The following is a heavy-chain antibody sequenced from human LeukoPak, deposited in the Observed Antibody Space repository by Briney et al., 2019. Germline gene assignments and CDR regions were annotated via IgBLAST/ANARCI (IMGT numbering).Heavy chain of an antibody. CDR3: ARPYHYSSSWRNAFDI. J-gene: IGHJ3*02. V-gene: IGHV4-4*08. CDR2: IYTSGST. Sequence: SETLSLTCTVSGGSISSYYWSWIRQPPGKGLEWIGHIYTSGSTNYNPSLKSRVTTSVDTSKNQFSLKLSSVTAADTAVYYCARPYHYSSSWRNAFDIWGQGTMVTVSS. D-gene: IGHD6-13*01. CDR1: GGSISSYY.